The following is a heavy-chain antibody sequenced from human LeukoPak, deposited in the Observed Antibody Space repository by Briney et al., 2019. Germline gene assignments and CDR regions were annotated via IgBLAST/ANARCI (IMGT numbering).Heavy chain of an antibody. CDR3: ARDRSWGSSGWSHAMGY. J-gene: IGHJ4*02. Sequence: GGSLRLSCAASGFTFSSYSMNWVRQAPGKGLEWVSSISSSSYIYYADSVKGRFTISRDNAKNSLYLQMNSLRAEDTAVYYCARDRSWGSSGWSHAMGYWGQGTLVTVSS. D-gene: IGHD6-19*01. CDR2: ISSSSYI. V-gene: IGHV3-21*01. CDR1: GFTFSSYS.